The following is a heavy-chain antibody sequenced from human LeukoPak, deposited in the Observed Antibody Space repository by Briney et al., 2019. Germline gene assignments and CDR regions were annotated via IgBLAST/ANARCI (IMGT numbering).Heavy chain of an antibody. J-gene: IGHJ4*02. CDR1: GFTFSSYA. V-gene: IGHV3-23*01. CDR3: ANRPLNSASGWYGVDY. D-gene: IGHD6-19*01. Sequence: PGGSLRLSCATSGFTFSSYAMSWVRQAPGKGLEWVSSISGSGSNTYYADSVKGRFTISRDNSKSTLYLQMNSLRAEDTAVYYCANRPLNSASGWYGVDYWGQGTLVTVSS. CDR2: ISGSGSNT.